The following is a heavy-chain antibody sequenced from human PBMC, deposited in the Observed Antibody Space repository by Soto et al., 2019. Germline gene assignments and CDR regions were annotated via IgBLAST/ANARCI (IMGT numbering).Heavy chain of an antibody. CDR3: ARSDPAYSSSWATAYYGMDV. Sequence: QVQLVQSGAEVKKPGASVKVSCKASGYTFTSYGISWLRQAPGQGLEWMGWISAYNGNTNYAQKLQGRVTMTTDTSTSTAYMDLRSLRSDDTAVYYCARSDPAYSSSWATAYYGMDVWGQETTVNVSS. J-gene: IGHJ6*02. CDR1: GYTFTSYG. CDR2: ISAYNGNT. D-gene: IGHD6-13*01. V-gene: IGHV1-18*04.